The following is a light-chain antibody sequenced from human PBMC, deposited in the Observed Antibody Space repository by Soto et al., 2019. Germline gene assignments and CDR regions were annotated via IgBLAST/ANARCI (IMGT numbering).Light chain of an antibody. Sequence: DIVMTQSPAALSVSPGEIATLSCSASQSVGSSVAWYQQKPGQAPRFLMYGASTRADGVPDRFSGSGSGTEFSLTISSLQSEDFAVYYCQHYNTWPPGTFGQGTKLEIK. CDR2: GAS. V-gene: IGKV3-15*01. CDR3: QHYNTWPPGT. CDR1: QSVGSS. J-gene: IGKJ2*02.